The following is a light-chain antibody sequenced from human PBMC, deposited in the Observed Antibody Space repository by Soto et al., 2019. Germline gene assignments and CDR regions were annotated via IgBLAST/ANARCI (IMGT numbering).Light chain of an antibody. J-gene: IGLJ3*02. CDR1: SSDIGDYNY. CDR2: DVS. Sequence: QSVLTQPASVSGSPGQSIAISCTGTSSDIGDYNYVSWYQQHPGKAPKLIIYDVSNRPSGVSDRFSGSKSGNTASLTISGLQAEDEADYYCSSYTSSSTRVFGGGTKLTVL. CDR3: SSYTSSSTRV. V-gene: IGLV2-14*01.